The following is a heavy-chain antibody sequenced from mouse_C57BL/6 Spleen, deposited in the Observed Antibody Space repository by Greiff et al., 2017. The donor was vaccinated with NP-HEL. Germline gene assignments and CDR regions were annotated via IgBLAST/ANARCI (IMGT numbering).Heavy chain of an antibody. CDR3: TRDDTTDYFDY. D-gene: IGHD1-1*01. V-gene: IGHV5-9-1*02. CDR1: GFTFSSYA. J-gene: IGHJ2*01. CDR2: ISSGGDYI. Sequence: EVMLVESGEGLVKPGGSLKLSCAASGFTFSSYAMSWVRQTPEKRLEWVAYISSGGDYIYYADTVKGRFTISRDNARNTLYLQMSSLKSEDTAMYYCTRDDTTDYFDYWGQGTTLTVSS.